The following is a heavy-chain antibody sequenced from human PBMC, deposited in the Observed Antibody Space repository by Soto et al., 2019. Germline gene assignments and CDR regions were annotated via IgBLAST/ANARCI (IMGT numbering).Heavy chain of an antibody. CDR3: ARPCPHGVSSLDY. J-gene: IGHJ4*02. CDR1: GFTFSSYS. Sequence: PGGSLRLSCAASGFTFSSYSMNWVRQAPGKGLEWVSSISSTSSSKYYTDSVKGRFTISRDNAKNSLYLQMNSLRAEDTAVYYCARPCPHGVSSLDYRGQGTLVTGSS. V-gene: IGHV3-21*01. CDR2: ISSTSSSK. D-gene: IGHD2-8*01.